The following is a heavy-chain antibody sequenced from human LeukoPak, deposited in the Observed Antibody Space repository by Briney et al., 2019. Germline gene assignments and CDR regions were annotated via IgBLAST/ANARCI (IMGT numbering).Heavy chain of an antibody. D-gene: IGHD2-2*01. CDR2: IYTRGST. CDR3: ARSSHGCSGTRCRDDAFDI. CDR1: GGSISSGSYY. J-gene: IGHJ3*02. V-gene: IGHV4-61*02. Sequence: SQTLSLTCTVSGGSISSGSYYWGWIRQPAGKWLELIVRIYTRGSTNYNTSLKGQVTIPVDTSKNQFSLKLSSMTAADTAVYYCARSSHGCSGTRCRDDAFDIWGQGTMVTVSS.